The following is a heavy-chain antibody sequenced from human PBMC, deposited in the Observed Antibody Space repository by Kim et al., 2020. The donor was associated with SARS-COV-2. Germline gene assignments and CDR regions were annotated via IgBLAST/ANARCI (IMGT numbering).Heavy chain of an antibody. V-gene: IGHV1-8*01. CDR1: GYTFTSYD. CDR2: MNPNSGNT. CDR3: ARGGEYCGGDCYVVDP. Sequence: ASVKVSCKASGYTFTSYDINWVRQATGQGLEWMGWMNPNSGNTGYAQKFQGRVTMTRNTSISTAYMELSSLRSEDTAVYYCARGGEYCGGDCYVVDPWGQGTLVTVSS. D-gene: IGHD2-21*02. J-gene: IGHJ5*02.